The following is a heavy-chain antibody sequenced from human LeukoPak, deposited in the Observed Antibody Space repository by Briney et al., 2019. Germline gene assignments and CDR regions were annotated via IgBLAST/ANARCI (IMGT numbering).Heavy chain of an antibody. V-gene: IGHV3-48*04. CDR3: ARDYYDSSGYYLGSY. J-gene: IGHJ4*02. D-gene: IGHD3-22*01. Sequence: GGSLRLSCAASGFTFSSYNMNWVRQAPGKGLEWISYISSGSSTIYYADSVKGRFTISRDNTKNSLYLQMNSLRADDTAVYFCARDYYDSSGYYLGSYWGQGTLVTVSS. CDR2: ISSGSSTI. CDR1: GFTFSSYN.